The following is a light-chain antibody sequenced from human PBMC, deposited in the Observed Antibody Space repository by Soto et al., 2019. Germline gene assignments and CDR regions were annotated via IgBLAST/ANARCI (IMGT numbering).Light chain of an antibody. CDR3: QHYNNWPPWT. Sequence: EIVMTQSPATLSVSPGERATLSCRASQSVNSNLAWYQQKAGQAPRLLIYGTSTRAPGIPARFSGSGSETEFTLTISSLQSEDFAVYYCQHYNNWPPWTFGQGTKVDIK. V-gene: IGKV3-15*01. J-gene: IGKJ1*01. CDR1: QSVNSN. CDR2: GTS.